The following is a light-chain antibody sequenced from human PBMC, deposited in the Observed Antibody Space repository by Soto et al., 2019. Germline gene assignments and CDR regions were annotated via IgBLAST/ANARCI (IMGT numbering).Light chain of an antibody. Sequence: DIQMTQSPSSLSASVGDRVIITCRASQGISNYFAGYQQKPGKDPNVLIYGASTLQSAVPSRFSGSGSGTDFTLTISTLQPKDVATYYCQKYDIAPFTFGPGTKVDIK. CDR1: QGISNY. J-gene: IGKJ3*01. V-gene: IGKV1-27*01. CDR3: QKYDIAPFT. CDR2: GAS.